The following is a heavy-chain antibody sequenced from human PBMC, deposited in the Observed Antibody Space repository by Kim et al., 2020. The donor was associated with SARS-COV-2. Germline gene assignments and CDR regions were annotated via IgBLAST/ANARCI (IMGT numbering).Heavy chain of an antibody. CDR1: GGSFSGYY. CDR2: INHSGST. J-gene: IGHJ6*03. Sequence: SETLSLTCAVYGGSFSGYYWSWIRQPPGKGLEWIGEINHSGSTNYNPSLKSRVTISVDTSKNQFSLKLSSVTAADTAVYYCARVGIVVVPAATYYYYYMDVWGKGTTVTVSS. CDR3: ARVGIVVVPAATYYYYYMDV. D-gene: IGHD2-2*01. V-gene: IGHV4-34*01.